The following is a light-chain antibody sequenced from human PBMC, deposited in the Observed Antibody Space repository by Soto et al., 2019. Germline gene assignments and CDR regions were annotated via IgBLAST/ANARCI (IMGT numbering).Light chain of an antibody. J-gene: IGKJ5*01. CDR1: QSVSSTY. V-gene: IGKV3D-20*02. CDR3: QQRSNWPIA. CDR2: GAS. Sequence: EIVLTQCPGTLTLSPGERATFSCSANQSVSSTYLAWYQQNAGQAPRLLIYGASSRATRIPDSFSGSRSGTDFTLTTSSLGPEDLAVYYCQQRSNWPIASGQGTRLE.